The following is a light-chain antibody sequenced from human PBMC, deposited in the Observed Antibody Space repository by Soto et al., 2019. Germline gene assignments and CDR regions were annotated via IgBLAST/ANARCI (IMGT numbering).Light chain of an antibody. CDR1: KAIGSS. V-gene: IGKV1-5*03. CDR3: QQYNSYSPT. Sequence: IQLTQSPSSLSASVGDSFTITCRASKAIGSSFAWYQQKPGKAPKLLIYKASTLKSGVPSRFSGSGSGTEFTLTINSLQPDDFATYYCQQYNSYSPTFGQGTKVDIK. J-gene: IGKJ1*01. CDR2: KAS.